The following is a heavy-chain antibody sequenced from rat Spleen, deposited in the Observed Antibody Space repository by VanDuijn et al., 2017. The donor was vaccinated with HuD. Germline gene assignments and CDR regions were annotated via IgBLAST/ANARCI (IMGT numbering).Heavy chain of an antibody. D-gene: IGHD1-5*01. J-gene: IGHJ2*01. CDR3: ARHTTPFDY. V-gene: IGHV5-46*01. CDR2: ISISGGST. Sequence: EVQLVESGGGLVQPGRSMKLSCAASGFTFSSFPMAWVRQAPTKGLEWVATISISGGSTYYRDSVKGRFTISRDNAKSTLYLQMNSLRSEDTATYYCARHTTPFDYWGQGVMVTVSS. CDR1: GFTFSSFP.